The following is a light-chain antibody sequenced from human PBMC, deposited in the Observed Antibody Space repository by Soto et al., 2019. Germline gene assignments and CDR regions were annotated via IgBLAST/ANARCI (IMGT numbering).Light chain of an antibody. CDR3: CSYAGSYTLV. CDR2: DVS. CDR1: SSDVGGYNY. Sequence: QSALTQPRSVSGSPGQSVTISCTGTSSDVGGYNYVSWYQQHPGKAPKLMIYDVSKRPSGVPDRFSGSKSGNTASLTISGLQAEDVADYYCCSYAGSYTLVFGGGTTVTVL. V-gene: IGLV2-11*01. J-gene: IGLJ2*01.